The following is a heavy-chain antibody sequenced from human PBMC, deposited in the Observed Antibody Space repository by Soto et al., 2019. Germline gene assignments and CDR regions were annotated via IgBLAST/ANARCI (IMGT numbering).Heavy chain of an antibody. CDR1: GFTFSSYA. J-gene: IGHJ4*02. CDR2: ISGSGGST. Sequence: EVQLLESGGGLVQPGGSLRLSCAASGFTFSSYAMSWVRQAPGKGLEWVSAISGSGGSTYYADSVKGRFTISRDNSKNNAYLQMNSLGGEGTAGYYLAKFSGSWYGGDDYWGQGTLVTVSS. CDR3: AKFSGSWYGGDDY. D-gene: IGHD3-10*01. V-gene: IGHV3-23*01.